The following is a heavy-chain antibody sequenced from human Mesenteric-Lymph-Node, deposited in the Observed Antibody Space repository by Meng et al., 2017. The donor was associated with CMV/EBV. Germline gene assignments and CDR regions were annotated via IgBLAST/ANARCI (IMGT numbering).Heavy chain of an antibody. J-gene: IGHJ6*02. CDR2: INPNSGGT. D-gene: IGHD2-15*01. V-gene: IGHV1-2*02. CDR3: ARVRGATPVSYYGMDV. Sequence: ASVQVSCKASGYTFTGYYMHWVRQAPGQGLEWMGWINPNSGGTNYAQKFQGRVTMTRDTSISTAYMELSRLRSDDTAVYYCARVRGATPVSYYGMDVWGQGTTVTVSS. CDR1: GYTFTGYY.